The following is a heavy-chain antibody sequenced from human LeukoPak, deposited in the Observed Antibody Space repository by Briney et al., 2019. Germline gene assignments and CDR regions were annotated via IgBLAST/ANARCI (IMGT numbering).Heavy chain of an antibody. J-gene: IGHJ4*02. V-gene: IGHV4-59*01. CDR3: ARGPWELLFGMSFDY. CDR1: GGSISSYY. CDR2: IYYSGST. Sequence: SETLSLTCTVSGGSISSYYWSWIRQPPGKGLEWIGYIYYSGSTSYNPSLKSRVTISVDTSKNQFSLKLSSVTAADTAVYYCARGPWELLFGMSFDYWGQGTLVTVSS. D-gene: IGHD1-26*01.